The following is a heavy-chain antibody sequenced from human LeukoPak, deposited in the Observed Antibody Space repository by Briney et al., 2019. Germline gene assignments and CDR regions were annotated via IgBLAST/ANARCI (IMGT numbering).Heavy chain of an antibody. V-gene: IGHV4-30-4*02. CDR3: ARVVVVPAAELFDY. CDR1: GGSISSGDYY. D-gene: IGHD2-2*01. CDR2: IYYSGST. Sequence: SETLSLTCTVSGGSISSGDYYWSWIRQPPGKGLEWIGYIYYSGSTYYNPSLKSRVTISVDTSKNQFSLKLSSVTAADTAVYYCARVVVVPAAELFDYWGQGTLVTVSS. J-gene: IGHJ4*02.